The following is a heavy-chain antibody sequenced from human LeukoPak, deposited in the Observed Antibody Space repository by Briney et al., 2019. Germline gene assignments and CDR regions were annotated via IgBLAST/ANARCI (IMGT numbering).Heavy chain of an antibody. Sequence: SETLSLTCIVSGGSISRFYWSWIRQPPGKGLEWIGNIDYSGSTNYNPSLKSRVTISVDTSKNQFSLKLSSVTAADTAVYYCARAYYDFWTSPIFTYSYSYMDVWGKGTTVTVSS. CDR2: IDYSGST. D-gene: IGHD3-3*01. J-gene: IGHJ6*03. V-gene: IGHV4-59*01. CDR3: ARAYYDFWTSPIFTYSYSYMDV. CDR1: GGSISRFY.